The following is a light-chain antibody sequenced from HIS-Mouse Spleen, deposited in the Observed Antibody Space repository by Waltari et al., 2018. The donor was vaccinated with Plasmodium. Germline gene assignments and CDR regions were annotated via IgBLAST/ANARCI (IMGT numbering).Light chain of an antibody. CDR1: ALPKKY. J-gene: IGLJ3*02. CDR2: EDS. V-gene: IGLV3-10*01. Sequence: SYELTQPPSVSVSPGQTARITCSGEALPKKYSYWYQQKTGQAPGLVIYEDSKRPPGIPERFSGSSSGTMATLTISGAQVEDEADYYCYSTDSSGNHRVFGGGTKLTVL. CDR3: YSTDSSGNHRV.